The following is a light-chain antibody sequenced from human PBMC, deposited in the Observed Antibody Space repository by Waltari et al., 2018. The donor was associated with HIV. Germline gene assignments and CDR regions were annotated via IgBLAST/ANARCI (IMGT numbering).Light chain of an antibody. CDR1: QSVGSN. CDR2: GAS. J-gene: IGKJ2*01. V-gene: IGKV3D-15*01. Sequence: DIAMMQSPATMSVPTGERAALSCRASQSVGSNLAWYRHKPGQAPRLLVYGASTRATDIPARFSGSGSGTEFTLTISGLQSEDFALYYCQQYSNWPYTFGQGTKLEIK. CDR3: QQYSNWPYT.